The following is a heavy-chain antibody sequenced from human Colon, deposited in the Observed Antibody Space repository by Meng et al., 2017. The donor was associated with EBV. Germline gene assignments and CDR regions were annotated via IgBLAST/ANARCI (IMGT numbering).Heavy chain of an antibody. Sequence: VRLQVSGPGLVETSQTLSLTCTVSGGSINSGDYYWSWIRQPPGKGLEWIGYIYYTGSTYYNPSLKSRVTISMDTSKNQFSLRLSSVTAADTAVYYCARNYYFDYWGQGTLVTVSS. V-gene: IGHV4-30-4*01. CDR2: IYYTGST. J-gene: IGHJ4*02. CDR1: GGSINSGDYY. CDR3: ARNYYFDY.